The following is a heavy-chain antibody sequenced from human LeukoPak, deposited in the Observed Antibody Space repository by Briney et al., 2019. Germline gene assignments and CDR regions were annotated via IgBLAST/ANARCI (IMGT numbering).Heavy chain of an antibody. CDR1: GYTFTSYG. CDR2: MNPNSGNT. CDR3: ARAVPLTTTVDY. V-gene: IGHV1-8*02. D-gene: IGHD1-1*01. J-gene: IGHJ4*02. Sequence: ASVKVPCKASGYTFTSYGISWVRQATGQGLEWMGWMNPNSGNTGYAQKFQGRLTMTRDTSISTAYMELSSLRSEDTAVYYCARAVPLTTTVDYWGQGTLVTVSS.